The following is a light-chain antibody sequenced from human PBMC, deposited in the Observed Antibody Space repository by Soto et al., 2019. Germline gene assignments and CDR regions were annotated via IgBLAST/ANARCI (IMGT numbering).Light chain of an antibody. CDR1: RGFTSW. CDR3: QQYITYQWT. J-gene: IGKJ1*01. Sequence: DVHLTHSPSPLSAVVGAGVPFPCRPIRGFTSWLAWYQLKPGKAPKLLISTASRLQRGVPSRFSGNGSETAFTLTISSLQPDDFATYYCQQYITYQWTFGQGTKV. CDR2: TAS. V-gene: IGKV1-5*03.